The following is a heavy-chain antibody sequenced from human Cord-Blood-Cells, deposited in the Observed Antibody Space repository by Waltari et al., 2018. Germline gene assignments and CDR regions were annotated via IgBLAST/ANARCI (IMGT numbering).Heavy chain of an antibody. CDR3: ARSDYYGSGSYYPFDY. V-gene: IGHV4-39*07. CDR2: IYYSGST. CDR1: GGSISSSSSY. Sequence: QLQLQESGPGLVKPSETLSLTCTVSGGSISSSSSYWGWLRHPPGKGLEWIGSIYYSGSTYYNPSLKSRVTISVDTSKNQFSLKLSSVTAADTAVYYCARSDYYGSGSYYPFDYWGQGTLVTVSS. J-gene: IGHJ4*02. D-gene: IGHD3-10*01.